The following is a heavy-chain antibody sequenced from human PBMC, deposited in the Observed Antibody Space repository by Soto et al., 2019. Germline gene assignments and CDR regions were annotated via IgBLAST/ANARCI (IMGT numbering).Heavy chain of an antibody. CDR2: IYYSGST. V-gene: IGHV4-59*01. Sequence: PSETLSLTCTVSGGSISSYYWSWIRQPPGKGLEWIGYIYYSGSTNYNPSLKSRVTISVDTSKNQFSLKLSSVTAADTAVYYCARGGSVGATDGNYFDYWGQGTLVTVSS. D-gene: IGHD1-26*01. CDR3: ARGGSVGATDGNYFDY. CDR1: GGSISSYY. J-gene: IGHJ4*02.